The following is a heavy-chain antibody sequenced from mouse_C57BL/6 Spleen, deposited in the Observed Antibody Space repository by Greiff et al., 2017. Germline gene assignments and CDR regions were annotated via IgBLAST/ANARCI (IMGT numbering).Heavy chain of an antibody. CDR3: ASRGIQGDAMDY. CDR2: IWGVGST. CDR1: GFSLTSYG. V-gene: IGHV2-6*01. D-gene: IGHD1-1*02. J-gene: IGHJ4*01. Sequence: VQLQQSGPGLVAPSQSLSITCTVSGFSLTSYGVDWVRQSPGTGLEWLGVIWGVGSTNYNSALKSRLSISKDNSKSQVFLKMNSLQTDDTAMYYCASRGIQGDAMDYWGQGTSVTVSS.